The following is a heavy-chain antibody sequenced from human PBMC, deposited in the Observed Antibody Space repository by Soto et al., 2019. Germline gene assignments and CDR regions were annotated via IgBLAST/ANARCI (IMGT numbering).Heavy chain of an antibody. V-gene: IGHV3-23*01. J-gene: IGHJ4*02. CDR3: AKSPLMITFGGVIVIHFDY. CDR1: GFTFSSYA. D-gene: IGHD3-16*02. Sequence: GGSLRLSCAASGFTFSSYAMSWVSQAPGKGLEWVSAISGSGGSTYYADSVKGRFTISRDNSKNTLYLQMNSLRAEDTAVYYCAKSPLMITFGGVIVIHFDYWGQGTLVTVSS. CDR2: ISGSGGST.